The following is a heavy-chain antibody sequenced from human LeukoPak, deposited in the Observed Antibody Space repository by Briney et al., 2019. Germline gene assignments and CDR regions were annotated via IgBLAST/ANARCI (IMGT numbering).Heavy chain of an antibody. J-gene: IGHJ5*02. V-gene: IGHV4-34*01. D-gene: IGHD3-10*01. CDR1: GGSFSGYY. Sequence: PSENLSLNCAVYGGSFSGYYWRWLRQPPGKGLEWIGEINHSGSTNYNPSLKSRVTISVDTSKNQFSLKLSSVTAADTAVYYCARGSYYYGSGSYKGRWFDPWGQGTLVTVSS. CDR3: ARGSYYYGSGSYKGRWFDP. CDR2: INHSGST.